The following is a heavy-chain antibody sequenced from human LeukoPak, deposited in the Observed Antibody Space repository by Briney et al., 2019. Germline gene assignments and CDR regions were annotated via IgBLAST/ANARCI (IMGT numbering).Heavy chain of an antibody. CDR1: GFTFSSYW. D-gene: IGHD4/OR15-4a*01. J-gene: IGHJ6*03. CDR2: IKQDGSEK. CDR3: ARDEAYGGYYYYMDV. Sequence: GGSLRLSCAASGFTFSSYWMSWVRPAPRKGRGRVANIKQDGSEKYYMDSAKGRFTISRDNAKNSLSLQMNSLRAEDTAVYYCARDEAYGGYYYYMDVWGKGTTVTVSS. V-gene: IGHV3-7*01.